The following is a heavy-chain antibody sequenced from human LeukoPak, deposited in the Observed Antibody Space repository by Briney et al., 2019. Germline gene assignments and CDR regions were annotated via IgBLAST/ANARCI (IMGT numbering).Heavy chain of an antibody. V-gene: IGHV1-18*01. J-gene: IGHJ4*02. Sequence: ASVKVFCKASGYTFTSYGISWVRQAPGQGLEWMGWISGYNGNTNYAQKFQGRITMTTDTSTSTGYMELRSLRSDDTAVYYCARDLKMGYSSGRYSWGTGSSNDYWGQGTLVTVSS. CDR3: ARDLKMGYSSGRYSWGTGSSNDY. CDR2: ISGYNGNT. D-gene: IGHD6-19*01. CDR1: GYTFTSYG.